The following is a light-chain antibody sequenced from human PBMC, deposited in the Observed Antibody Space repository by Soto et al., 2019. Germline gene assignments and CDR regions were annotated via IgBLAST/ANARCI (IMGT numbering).Light chain of an antibody. CDR1: QSVSSN. V-gene: IGKV3-15*01. CDR2: GAS. J-gene: IGKJ4*01. Sequence: IVMTQSPATLSVSPGXRVTLSCRASQSVSSNLAWYQQKPGQAPRLLLYGASTRATGIPARFIGSGSGTEFTLTISSLQSEDFAVYYCQEYNKWPPARTFGGGTKVDIK. CDR3: QEYNKWPPART.